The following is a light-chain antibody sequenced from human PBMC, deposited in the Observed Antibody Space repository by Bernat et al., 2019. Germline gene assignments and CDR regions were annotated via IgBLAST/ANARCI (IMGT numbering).Light chain of an antibody. CDR3: CSYAGAYTWV. Sequence: QSALTQPRSVSGSPGQSVTISCTGTSSDVGGYKHVSWYQQHPGKAPQLIIYDVSKRPSGVPDRFYGSKSGNTASLTISGLQADDEADFYCCSYAGAYTWVFGGGTSLAVL. J-gene: IGLJ3*02. CDR1: SSDVGGYKH. V-gene: IGLV2-11*01. CDR2: DVS.